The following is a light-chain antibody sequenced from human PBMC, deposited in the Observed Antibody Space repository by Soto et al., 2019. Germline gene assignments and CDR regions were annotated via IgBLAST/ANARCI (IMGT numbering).Light chain of an antibody. V-gene: IGLV1-44*01. Sequence: HSVLTQAPSASAIPGQRGSISCSGSSSNIGSNTVNWYQQLPGTAPKLLIYSNNQRPSGVPDRFSGSKSGTSASLAISGLQSEDEADYYCAAWDDSLNGPNYVFGTGTKVTVL. CDR2: SNN. CDR1: SSNIGSNT. CDR3: AAWDDSLNGPNYV. J-gene: IGLJ1*01.